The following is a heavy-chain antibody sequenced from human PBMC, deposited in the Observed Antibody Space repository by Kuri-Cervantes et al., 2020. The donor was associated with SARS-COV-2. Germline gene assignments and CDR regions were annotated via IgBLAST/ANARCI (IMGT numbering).Heavy chain of an antibody. D-gene: IGHD2-15*01. CDR2: ISYDGSNK. CDR1: GFTFSSYA. CDR3: AKSVVVVVAALTYYFDY. Sequence: GGSLRLSCAASGFTFSSYAMHWVRQAPGKGLEWVAVISYDGSNKYYADSVKGRFTISRDNSKNTLYLQMNSLRAEDTAVYYCAKSVVVVVAALTYYFDYWGQGTLVTVSS. V-gene: IGHV3-30-3*02. J-gene: IGHJ4*02.